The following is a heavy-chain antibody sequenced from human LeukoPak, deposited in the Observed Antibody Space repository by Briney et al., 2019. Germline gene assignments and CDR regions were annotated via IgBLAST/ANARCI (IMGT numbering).Heavy chain of an antibody. D-gene: IGHD1-26*01. V-gene: IGHV5-51*01. CDR3: ARQGGIVGSTTQGFDI. J-gene: IGHJ3*02. CDR1: ASPFTSYW. CDR2: IYPGDSDT. Sequence: GGSLQISCNGSASPFTSYWIAWVRQMPGKGLEWMGIIYPGDSDTRYSPSFQGQVTISADKSISTAYLQWSSLKASDTAMYYCARQGGIVGSTTQGFDIRGQGTMVTVSS.